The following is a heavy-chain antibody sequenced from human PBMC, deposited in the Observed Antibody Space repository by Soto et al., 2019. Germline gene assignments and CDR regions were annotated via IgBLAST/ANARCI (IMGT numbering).Heavy chain of an antibody. D-gene: IGHD3-3*01. Sequence: QITLNESGPTVVRPTETLTLTCRFSGFSLTTSGVGVGWIRQSPGKAPEWLALIYWDDDKRYSASLKSRLTITQDTSKNQVVLTVSDLDPTDKATYYCAHRVLRTVFGLVTTTAIYFDFWGQGTPVAVSS. J-gene: IGHJ4*02. CDR3: AHRVLRTVFGLVTTTAIYFDF. CDR1: GFSLTTSGVG. V-gene: IGHV2-5*02. CDR2: IYWDDDK.